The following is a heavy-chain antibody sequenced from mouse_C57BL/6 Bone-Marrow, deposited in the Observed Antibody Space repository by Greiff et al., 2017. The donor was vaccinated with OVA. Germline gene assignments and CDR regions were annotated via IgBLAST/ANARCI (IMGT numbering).Heavy chain of an antibody. CDR2: IYPRDGST. CDR3: ARLGGNHLDY. Sequence: LVESGPELVKPGASVKLSCKASGYTFTSYDINWVKQRPGQGLEWIGWIYPRDGSTKYNEKFKGKATLTVDTSSSTAYMELHSLTSEDSAVYFCARLGGNHLDYWGQGTTLTVSS. D-gene: IGHD2-1*01. CDR1: GYTFTSYD. J-gene: IGHJ2*01. V-gene: IGHV1-85*01.